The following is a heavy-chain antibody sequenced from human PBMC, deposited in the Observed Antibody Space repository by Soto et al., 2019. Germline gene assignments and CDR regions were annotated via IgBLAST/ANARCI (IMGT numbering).Heavy chain of an antibody. V-gene: IGHV3-30*03. CDR1: GFTFSSYG. CDR2: ISYDGSNN. CDR3: ARVGSSGRYFDY. Sequence: GGSLRLSCAASGFTFSSYGMHWVRQAPGKGLEWVAVISYDGSNNYYADSVKGRFTISRDNAKNSLFLQMNSLRAEDTAVYFCARVGSSGRYFDYWGQGTLVTVSS. J-gene: IGHJ4*02. D-gene: IGHD6-25*01.